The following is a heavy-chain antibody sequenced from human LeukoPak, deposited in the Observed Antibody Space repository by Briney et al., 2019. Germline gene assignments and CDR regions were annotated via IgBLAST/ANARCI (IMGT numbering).Heavy chain of an antibody. CDR2: ISSSGTTI. Sequence: GGSLRLSCAASGFTFSSYEMNWVRQAPGKGLEWVSYISSSGTTIYYADSVKGRVTIPRDNAKNSLYLQMNSLRAEDTAVYYCASIPGYYGSGYWGQGTLVTVSS. D-gene: IGHD3-10*01. CDR1: GFTFSSYE. CDR3: ASIPGYYGSGY. J-gene: IGHJ4*02. V-gene: IGHV3-48*03.